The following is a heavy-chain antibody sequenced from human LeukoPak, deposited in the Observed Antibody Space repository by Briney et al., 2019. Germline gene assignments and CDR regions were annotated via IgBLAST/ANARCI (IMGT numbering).Heavy chain of an antibody. D-gene: IGHD6-25*01. V-gene: IGHV3-23*01. J-gene: IGHJ4*02. CDR1: GFTFSSYA. CDR2: ISGSGGST. Sequence: GGSLRLSCAASGFTFSSYAMSWVRPAPGKGLEWVSAISGSGGSTYYADSVKGRFTISRDNSKNTLYLQMNSLRAEDTAVYYCAKDPSALTDSSGIDYWGQGTLVTVSS. CDR3: AKDPSALTDSSGIDY.